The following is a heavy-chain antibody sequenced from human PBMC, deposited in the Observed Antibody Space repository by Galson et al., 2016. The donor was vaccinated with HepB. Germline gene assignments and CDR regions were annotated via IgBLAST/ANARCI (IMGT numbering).Heavy chain of an antibody. CDR2: VSSGGDTT. J-gene: IGHJ5*02. CDR1: GFTFGNYH. CDR3: AKDHGYCRGGSCHFDRLA. Sequence: SLRLSCAASGFTFGNYHMNWVRQSQERGLEWVSFVSSGGDTTYYIDSVRGRFTVSRDNSKDTLYLQMDNLRAEDTATYYCAKDHGYCRGGSCHFDRLAWGLGTLVTVSS. D-gene: IGHD2-15*01. V-gene: IGHV3-23*03.